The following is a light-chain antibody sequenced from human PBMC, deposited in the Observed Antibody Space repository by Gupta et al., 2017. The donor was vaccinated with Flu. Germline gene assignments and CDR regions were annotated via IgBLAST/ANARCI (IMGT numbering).Light chain of an antibody. Sequence: EIVLTQSPATLSLSPGERATLSCRASQSVRSQLAWYQQRPGQAPRLLIYDASNRATGIPARFSGSGSGTDFTLIISIREPEDFAVYYCQQHSSWHPITFGGGTKVEIK. V-gene: IGKV3-11*01. J-gene: IGKJ4*01. CDR1: QSVRSQ. CDR2: DAS. CDR3: QQHSSWHPIT.